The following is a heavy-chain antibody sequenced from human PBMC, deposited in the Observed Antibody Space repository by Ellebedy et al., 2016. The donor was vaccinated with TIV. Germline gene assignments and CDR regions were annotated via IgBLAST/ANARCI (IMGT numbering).Heavy chain of an antibody. J-gene: IGHJ4*02. CDR1: GGSISSYY. CDR3: ARTLRDYYGYYSDY. Sequence: SETLSLTCTVSGGSISSYYWSWIRQPPGKGLEWIGYIYYSGSTNYNPSLKSRVTISVDTSKNQFSLKLSSVTAADTAVYYCARTLRDYYGYYSDYWGQGTLVTVSS. V-gene: IGHV4-59*01. CDR2: IYYSGST. D-gene: IGHD3-22*01.